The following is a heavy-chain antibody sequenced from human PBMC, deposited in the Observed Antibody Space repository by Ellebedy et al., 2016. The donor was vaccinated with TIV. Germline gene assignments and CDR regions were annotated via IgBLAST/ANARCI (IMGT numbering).Heavy chain of an antibody. Sequence: GSLRLSCTVSGYSIRSGYYWGWIRQPPGKGLEWLGSIYHSGSPYYNPSLKSRVTISVDTSKNQFSLKLSSVTAADTAVYYCATFLQMTAFDAFDIWGQGTMVTVSS. CDR1: GYSIRSGYY. CDR2: IYHSGSP. D-gene: IGHD2-21*02. CDR3: ATFLQMTAFDAFDI. J-gene: IGHJ3*02. V-gene: IGHV4-38-2*02.